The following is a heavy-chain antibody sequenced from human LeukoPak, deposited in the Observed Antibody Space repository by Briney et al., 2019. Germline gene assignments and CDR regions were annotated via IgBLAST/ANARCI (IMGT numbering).Heavy chain of an antibody. CDR1: GGSISNSSYY. CDR3: ARGDYYDSFDY. V-gene: IGHV4-61*05. D-gene: IGHD3-22*01. Sequence: SETLSLTCTVSGGSISNSSYYWGCIRQPPGKGLEWIGYIYYSGSTNYNPSLKSRVTISVDTSKNQFSLKLSSVTTADTAVYYCARGDYYDSFDYWGQGTLVTVSS. CDR2: IYYSGST. J-gene: IGHJ4*02.